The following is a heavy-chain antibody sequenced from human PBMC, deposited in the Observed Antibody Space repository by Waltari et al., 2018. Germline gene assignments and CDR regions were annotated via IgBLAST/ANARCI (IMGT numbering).Heavy chain of an antibody. CDR3: ARDLVPITMVRGTKGYYYGMDV. CDR2: IYSGGST. Sequence: VQLQESGPGLVKPSQTLSLTCTVSGGSISSGGYYWSWIRQHPGKGLEWVSVIYSGGSTYYADSVKGRFTISRDNSKNTLYLQMNSLRAEDTAVYYCARDLVPITMVRGTKGYYYGMDVWGQGTTVTVSS. V-gene: IGHV3-53*01. D-gene: IGHD3-10*01. CDR1: GGSISSGGYY. J-gene: IGHJ6*02.